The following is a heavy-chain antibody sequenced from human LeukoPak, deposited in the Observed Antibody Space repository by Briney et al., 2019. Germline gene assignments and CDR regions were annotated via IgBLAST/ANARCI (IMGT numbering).Heavy chain of an antibody. Sequence: ASVRVSCKASGYTFTSYYMHWVRQAPGQGLEWVGIINPSGDPTTYAQKFQGRVTITADKSTSTAYMELSSLRSEDTAVYYCARVYYDILTGTRAYDAFDIWGQGTMVTVSS. D-gene: IGHD3-9*01. J-gene: IGHJ3*02. V-gene: IGHV1-46*01. CDR3: ARVYYDILTGTRAYDAFDI. CDR2: INPSGDPT. CDR1: GYTFTSYY.